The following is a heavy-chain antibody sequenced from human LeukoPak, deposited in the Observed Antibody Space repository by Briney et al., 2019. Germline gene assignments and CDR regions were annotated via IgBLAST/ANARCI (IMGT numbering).Heavy chain of an antibody. V-gene: IGHV1-18*04. CDR2: ISAYNGNT. CDR3: ARQNLPRDCDY. J-gene: IGHJ4*02. Sequence: ASVKVSCKASGYTFTSYDINWVRQATGQGLEWMGWISAYNGNTNYAQKLQGRVTMTTDTSTSTAYMELRSLRSDDTAVYYCARQNLPRDCDYWGQGTLVTVSS. CDR1: GYTFTSYD.